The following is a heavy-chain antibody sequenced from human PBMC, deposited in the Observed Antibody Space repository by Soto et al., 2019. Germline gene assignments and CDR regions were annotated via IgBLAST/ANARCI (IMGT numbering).Heavy chain of an antibody. D-gene: IGHD2-15*01. J-gene: IGHJ5*02. Sequence: ASVKVSCKASGYTFTSYYMHWVRQAPGQGLEWMGIINPSGGSTSYAQKFQGRVTMTTDESTSTAYMELSSLRSEDTAVYYCATISLASCSGGSCYAGTFQFDPWGQGTLVTVSS. CDR3: ATISLASCSGGSCYAGTFQFDP. CDR2: INPSGGST. V-gene: IGHV1-46*01. CDR1: GYTFTSYY.